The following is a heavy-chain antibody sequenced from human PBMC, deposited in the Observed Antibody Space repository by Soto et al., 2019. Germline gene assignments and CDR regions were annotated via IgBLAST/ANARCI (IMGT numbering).Heavy chain of an antibody. Sequence: PGESLKISCKGSGYSFTSYWISWVRQMPGKGLEWMGRIDPSDSYTNYSPSFQGHVTISAVKSISTAYLQWSSLKASDTAMYYCARPQDIVVVPAAMNYWGQGTLVTVSS. CDR3: ARPQDIVVVPAAMNY. CDR2: IDPSDSYT. J-gene: IGHJ4*02. CDR1: GYSFTSYW. D-gene: IGHD2-2*01. V-gene: IGHV5-10-1*01.